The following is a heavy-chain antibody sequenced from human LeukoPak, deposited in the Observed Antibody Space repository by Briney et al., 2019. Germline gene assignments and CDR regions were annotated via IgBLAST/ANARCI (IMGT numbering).Heavy chain of an antibody. CDR3: ARGRHYYDSSDYYYEGDAFDI. CDR1: GDTFTSYY. Sequence: ASVKVSCKASGDTFTSYYMHWVRQAPGQGLEWMGIINPSGGSTSYAQKFQGRVTMTRDMSTSTVYMELSSLRSEDTAVYYCARGRHYYDSSDYYYEGDAFDIWGQGAMVTVSS. V-gene: IGHV1-46*01. CDR2: INPSGGST. D-gene: IGHD3-22*01. J-gene: IGHJ3*02.